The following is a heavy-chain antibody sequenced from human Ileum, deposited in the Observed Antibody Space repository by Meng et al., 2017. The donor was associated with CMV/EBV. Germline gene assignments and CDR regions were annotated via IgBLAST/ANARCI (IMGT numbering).Heavy chain of an antibody. J-gene: IGHJ4*02. CDR2: IRTTDST. CDR3: ARDTGTTGTGSLFDY. D-gene: IGHD1-1*01. Sequence: QVPLQESGPGLVKSSGTLSLTCTVSGGSIGSYYWNWIRQPDGKGLEWIGRIRTTDSTNYNPSFKSRVTISVDTSKNQFSLKLTSMTAADTAVYYCARDTGTTGTGSLFDYWGQGILVTVSS. V-gene: IGHV4-4*07. CDR1: GGSIGSYY.